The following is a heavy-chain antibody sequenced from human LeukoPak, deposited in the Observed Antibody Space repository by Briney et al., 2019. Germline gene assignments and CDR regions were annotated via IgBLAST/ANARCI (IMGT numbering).Heavy chain of an antibody. V-gene: IGHV4-59*01. CDR2: IYYSGNT. CDR3: ARGNLRYCSSTSCYGLDA. J-gene: IGHJ4*02. D-gene: IGHD2-2*01. CDR1: GGSISGSY. Sequence: PSETLSLTCTVSGGSISGSYWSWIRQPPGKGLEWIGSIYYSGNTNYNPSLKSRVTIPVDTSRNQFSLKLSSVTAADTAVYYCARGNLRYCSSTSCYGLDAWGQGALVTVSS.